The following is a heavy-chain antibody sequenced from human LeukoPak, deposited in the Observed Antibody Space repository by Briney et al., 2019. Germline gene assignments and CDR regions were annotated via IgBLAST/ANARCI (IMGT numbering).Heavy chain of an antibody. Sequence: EASVKVSCKASGYTFTGYYMHWMRQAPGQGPEWMGWINPNSGGTNYAQKFQGRVTMTRDTSISTAYMELSSLRSDDTAVYYCARAKVIVPDYWGQGTLVTVSS. CDR2: INPNSGGT. V-gene: IGHV1-2*02. CDR3: ARAKVIVPDY. J-gene: IGHJ4*02. D-gene: IGHD5-18*01. CDR1: GYTFTGYY.